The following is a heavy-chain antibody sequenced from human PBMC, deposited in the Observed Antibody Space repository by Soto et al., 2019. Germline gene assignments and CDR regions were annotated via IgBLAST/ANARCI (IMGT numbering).Heavy chain of an antibody. Sequence: QVQLVESGGGVVQPGRSLRLSCAASGFTFSSYGMHWVRQAPGKGLEWVVVISYDGSNKYYADSVKGRFTISRDNSKNTLYLQMNSLRAEDTAVYYCAKDPKQYYYYYGMDVWGQGTTVTVSS. CDR3: AKDPKQYYYYYGMDV. CDR2: ISYDGSNK. CDR1: GFTFSSYG. V-gene: IGHV3-30*18. J-gene: IGHJ6*02.